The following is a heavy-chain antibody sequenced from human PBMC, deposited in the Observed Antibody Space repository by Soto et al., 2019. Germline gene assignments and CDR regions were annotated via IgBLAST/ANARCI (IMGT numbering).Heavy chain of an antibody. D-gene: IGHD6-13*01. CDR2: ISGSGGST. Sequence: EVQLLESGGGLVQPGGSLRLSCAASGFTFNTYAMNWVRQAPGKRLEWVSAISGSGGSTYYADSVKGRFTISRDNSKNTLYLQMNSLRAEDTAVYYCAKGATSSWYGGQFDCWGQGTQVTVSS. CDR1: GFTFNTYA. CDR3: AKGATSSWYGGQFDC. V-gene: IGHV3-23*01. J-gene: IGHJ4*02.